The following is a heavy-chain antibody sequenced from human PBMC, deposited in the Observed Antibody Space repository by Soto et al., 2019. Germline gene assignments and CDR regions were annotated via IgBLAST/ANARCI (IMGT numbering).Heavy chain of an antibody. CDR2: IYYSGST. D-gene: IGHD6-13*01. J-gene: IGHJ4*02. CDR3: ARLKLAAGNPSFDY. Sequence: PSETLSLTCTVSGGSISSSSYYWGWIRHPPGKGLEWIGSIYYSGSTYYNPSLKSRVTISVDTSKNQFSLKLSSVTAADTAVYYCARLKLAAGNPSFDYWGEGTTIPVSS. V-gene: IGHV4-39*01. CDR1: GGSISSSSYY.